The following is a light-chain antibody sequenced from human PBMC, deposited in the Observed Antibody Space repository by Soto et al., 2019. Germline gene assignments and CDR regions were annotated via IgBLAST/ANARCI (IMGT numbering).Light chain of an antibody. CDR1: QSVSSY. Sequence: EIVLTQSPATLSLSPGERATLSCRASQSVSSYLAWYQQKPGQAPRLLIYDASNRATGIPARFSGSGSGTDFTLTISSLEREDFAVYYCQLRSNWPPAFGQGTKLEIK. CDR3: QLRSNWPPA. J-gene: IGKJ2*01. CDR2: DAS. V-gene: IGKV3-11*01.